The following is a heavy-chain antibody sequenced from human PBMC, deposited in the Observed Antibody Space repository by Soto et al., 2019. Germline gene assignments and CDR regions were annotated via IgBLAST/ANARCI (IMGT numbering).Heavy chain of an antibody. D-gene: IGHD6-13*01. J-gene: IGHJ3*02. V-gene: IGHV4-59*01. CDR1: GGSISSYY. CDR3: ATTDSSSYAFDI. Sequence: SETLSLTCTVSGGSISSYYWSWIRHPPGKGLEWIGYIYYSGSTNYNPSLKSRVTISVDTSKNQFSLKLSSVTAADTAVYYCATTDSSSYAFDIWGQGTMVTVSS. CDR2: IYYSGST.